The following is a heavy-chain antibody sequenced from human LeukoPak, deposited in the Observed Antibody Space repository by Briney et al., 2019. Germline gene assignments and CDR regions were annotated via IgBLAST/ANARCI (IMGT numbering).Heavy chain of an antibody. CDR2: ISYDGSNK. Sequence: PGGSLRLSCAASGFTFSSYAMHWVRQAPGKGLEWVAVISYDGSNKYYADSVKGRFTISRDNSKNTLYLQMNSLRAEGTAVYYCARDLGSGWYAYYYYYMDVWGKGTTVTVSS. CDR1: GFTFSSYA. J-gene: IGHJ6*03. D-gene: IGHD6-19*01. CDR3: ARDLGSGWYAYYYYYMDV. V-gene: IGHV3-30*04.